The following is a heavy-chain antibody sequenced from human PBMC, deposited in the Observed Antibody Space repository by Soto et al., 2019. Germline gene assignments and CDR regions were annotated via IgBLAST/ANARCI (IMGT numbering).Heavy chain of an antibody. CDR2: ISSSGSTI. CDR1: GFTFSSYE. D-gene: IGHD1-26*01. Sequence: GGSLRLSCAASGFTFSSYEMNWVRQAPGKGLEWVSYISSSGSTIYYADSVKGRFTISRDNAKNSLYLQMNSLRAEDTAVYYCARDREVRGSYWVFDYWGQGTLVTVSS. V-gene: IGHV3-48*03. J-gene: IGHJ4*02. CDR3: ARDREVRGSYWVFDY.